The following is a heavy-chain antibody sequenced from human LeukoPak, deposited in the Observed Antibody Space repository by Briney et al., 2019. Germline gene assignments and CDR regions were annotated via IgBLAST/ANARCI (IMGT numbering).Heavy chain of an antibody. CDR3: ARGWLAETTVVTPYNY. CDR1: GGTFSSYD. CDR2: ITPIFGTA. D-gene: IGHD4-23*01. J-gene: IGHJ4*02. Sequence: SVKVSCKASGGTFSSYDISWVRQAPGQGLEWMGGITPIFGTAKYAQKSQGRVTITAVESMSTAYMELSSLRSEDTAVYYCARGWLAETTVVTPYNYWGQGTLVTVSS. V-gene: IGHV1-69*13.